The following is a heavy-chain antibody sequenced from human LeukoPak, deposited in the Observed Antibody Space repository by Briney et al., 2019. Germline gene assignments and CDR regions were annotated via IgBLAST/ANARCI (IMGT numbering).Heavy chain of an antibody. D-gene: IGHD6-13*01. CDR2: INHSGST. CDR1: RGSLSGYY. J-gene: IGHJ1*01. Sequence: PSETLSLTRAVYRGSLSGYYWSWIPQPPGKGLEWIGEINHSGSTNYNPSLKSRVTISVDTSKNQFSLKLSPVTAADTAVYYCARGRGTGQQLSLEVQHWGQGTLVTVSS. V-gene: IGHV4-34*01. CDR3: ARGRGTGQQLSLEVQH.